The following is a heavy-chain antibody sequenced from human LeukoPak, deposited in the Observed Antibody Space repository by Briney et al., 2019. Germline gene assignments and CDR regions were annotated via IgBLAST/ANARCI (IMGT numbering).Heavy chain of an antibody. V-gene: IGHV4-4*07. CDR3: ARAGSGWYNYYYYYGMDV. J-gene: IGHJ6*02. CDR1: GGSISSYY. Sequence: SSETLSLTCTVSGGSISSYYWSWIRQPAGKGLEWIGRIYTSGSTNYDPSLKSRVTMSVDTSKNQFSLKLSSVTAADTAVYYCARAGSGWYNYYYYYGMDVWGQGTTVTVSS. CDR2: IYTSGST. D-gene: IGHD6-19*01.